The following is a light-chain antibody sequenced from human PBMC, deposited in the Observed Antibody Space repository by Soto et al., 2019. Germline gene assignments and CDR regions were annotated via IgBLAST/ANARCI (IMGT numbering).Light chain of an antibody. J-gene: IGLJ1*01. CDR1: TSDVGRYNY. Sequence: QSVLTQPASVSGSPGQSITISCTGITSDVGRYNYVSWYQQHPGKAPKLIIYDVSNRPSGVSNRFSGSKSGNTASLTISGLQAEDEADYYCNSYTSSSTYVFGTGTKLTVL. CDR3: NSYTSSSTYV. V-gene: IGLV2-14*01. CDR2: DVS.